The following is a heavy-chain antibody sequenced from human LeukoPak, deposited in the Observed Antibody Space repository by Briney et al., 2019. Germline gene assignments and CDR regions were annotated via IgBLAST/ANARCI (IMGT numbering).Heavy chain of an antibody. D-gene: IGHD1-26*01. CDR1: GGTFSSYA. V-gene: IGHV1-69*13. J-gene: IGHJ3*02. CDR2: IIPIFGTA. CDR3: ARLIVGAINDAFDI. Sequence: SVKVSCKASGGTFSSYAISWVRQAPGQGLEWMGGIIPIFGTANYAQKFQGRVTITADESTSTAYMELSSLRSEGTAVYYCARLIVGAINDAFDIWGQGTMVTVSS.